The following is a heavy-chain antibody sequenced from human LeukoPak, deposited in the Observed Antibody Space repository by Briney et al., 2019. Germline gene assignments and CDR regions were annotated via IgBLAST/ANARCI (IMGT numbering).Heavy chain of an antibody. CDR1: GFTFSNYN. CDR2: ISASGGNT. Sequence: KTGGSLRLSCAASGFTFSNYNMNWVRQAPGKGLEWVSTISASGGNTYYAESVKGRFTISRDNSKNTLFLQMNSLRAEDTAVYYCATYARRLDYWGQGTLVTVSS. D-gene: IGHD6-6*01. CDR3: ATYARRLDY. V-gene: IGHV3-23*01. J-gene: IGHJ4*02.